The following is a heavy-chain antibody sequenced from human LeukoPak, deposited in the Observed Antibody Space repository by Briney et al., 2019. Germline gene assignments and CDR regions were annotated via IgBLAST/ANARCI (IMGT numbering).Heavy chain of an antibody. CDR3: ARGASNRFDY. V-gene: IGHV3-30*03. D-gene: IGHD1-14*01. CDR2: ISYDGSNK. J-gene: IGHJ4*02. Sequence: PGGSLRLSCAASGFTFSSYGMHWVSQAPGKGLEWVAVISYDGSNKYYADSVKGRFTISRDNAKNTLYLQMNSLRGEDTAVYYCARGASNRFDYWGQGTLVTVSS. CDR1: GFTFSSYG.